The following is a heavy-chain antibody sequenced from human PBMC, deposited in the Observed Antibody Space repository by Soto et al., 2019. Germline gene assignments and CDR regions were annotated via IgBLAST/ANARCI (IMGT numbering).Heavy chain of an antibody. V-gene: IGHV4-39*01. CDR2: IYYSGST. D-gene: IGHD2-2*01. Sequence: SETLSLTCTVSGGSISSSSYYWGWIRQPPGKGLEWIGSIYYSGSTYYNPSLKSRVTISVDTSKNQFSLKLSSVTAADTAVYYCARLNQQLDNWFDPWGQGTLVTVSS. J-gene: IGHJ5*02. CDR1: GGSISSSSYY. CDR3: ARLNQQLDNWFDP.